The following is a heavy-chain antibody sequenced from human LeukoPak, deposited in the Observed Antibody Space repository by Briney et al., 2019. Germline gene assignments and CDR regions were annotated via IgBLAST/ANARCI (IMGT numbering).Heavy chain of an antibody. Sequence: PGGSLRLSCAASGLTFSSYAMTRVRQAPGEGLEWVSAITGSGGSAYYADSVKGRFTISRDNSKNTLYLQMNSLGAEDTAVYYCAKRLGSSWSTTYGLDVWGQGTTVTVSS. V-gene: IGHV3-23*01. CDR1: GLTFSSYA. D-gene: IGHD6-13*01. CDR3: AKRLGSSWSTTYGLDV. CDR2: ITGSGGSA. J-gene: IGHJ6*02.